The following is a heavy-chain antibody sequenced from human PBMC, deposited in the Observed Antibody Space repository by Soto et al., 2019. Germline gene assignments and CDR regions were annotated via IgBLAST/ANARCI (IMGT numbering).Heavy chain of an antibody. CDR2: TNHSGIT. CDR1: GGSFSGYY. Sequence: QVQLQQWGAGLLKPPETLSLTCAVYGGSFSGYYWSWIRQPPGKGLELIGETNHSGITNYNPSLKSRVTISVDTSKNQFSLKLSSVTAADTAVYYCARKSSWSAFDIWGQGTMVTVSS. CDR3: ARKSSWSAFDI. V-gene: IGHV4-34*01. J-gene: IGHJ3*02. D-gene: IGHD6-13*01.